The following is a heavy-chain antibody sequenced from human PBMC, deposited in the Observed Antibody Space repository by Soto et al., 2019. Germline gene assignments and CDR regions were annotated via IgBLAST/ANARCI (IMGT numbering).Heavy chain of an antibody. CDR1: GYTFTGYY. Sequence: GASVKVSCKASGYTFTGYYMHWVRQAPGQGLEWMGWINPNSGGTNYAQKFRGRVTMTSDTSISTAYMELSRLRSDDTAVYYCAREKIMSTIEPWGQGTLVTVSS. J-gene: IGHJ4*02. CDR3: AREKIMSTIEP. V-gene: IGHV1-2*02. D-gene: IGHD5-12*01. CDR2: INPNSGGT.